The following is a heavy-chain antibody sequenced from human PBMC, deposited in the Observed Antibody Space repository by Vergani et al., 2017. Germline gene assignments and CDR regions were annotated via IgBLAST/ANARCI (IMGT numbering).Heavy chain of an antibody. D-gene: IGHD3-22*01. Sequence: RLVQSGGGLAHPGGSLRLSCAASAFTFSACPMTWVRQAPGKGLEWVSAISARYPSTYYADSVKGRFTISRDNSKNMLYLQMNSLRAEDTAVYYCAGLSYDTTPDLQGGYDCWGQGTLVSVSS. J-gene: IGHJ4*02. V-gene: IGHV3-23*04. CDR1: AFTFSACP. CDR3: AGLSYDTTPDLQGGYDC. CDR2: ISARYPST.